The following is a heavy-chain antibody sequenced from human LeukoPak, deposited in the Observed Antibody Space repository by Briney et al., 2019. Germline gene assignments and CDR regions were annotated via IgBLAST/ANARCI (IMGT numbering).Heavy chain of an antibody. V-gene: IGHV1-18*01. Sequence: ASVKVSCKASGYTFTSYGISWVRQAPGQGLEWMGWISAYNGNTNYAQKLQGRVTMTTDASTSTAYMELRSLRSDGTAVYYCARDFRVPYYYDSSGRCAAYWGQGTLVTVSS. J-gene: IGHJ4*02. D-gene: IGHD3-22*01. CDR1: GYTFTSYG. CDR2: ISAYNGNT. CDR3: ARDFRVPYYYDSSGRCAAY.